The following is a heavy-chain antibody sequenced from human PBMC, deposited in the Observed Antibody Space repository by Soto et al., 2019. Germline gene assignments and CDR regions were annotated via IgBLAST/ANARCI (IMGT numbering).Heavy chain of an antibody. V-gene: IGHV3-23*01. CDR1: GITLNSYA. D-gene: IGHD1-26*01. CDR2: ISSSGGST. J-gene: IGHJ4*02. Sequence: VGSLILSGSASGITLNSYAMSWVRAAPGKGPEWVSGISSSGGSTSYADSVKGRFTISRDNSKNTLYLQMNSLRADDTAVYHCAKGKNSGTYGFYFDYWGQGALVTVS. CDR3: AKGKNSGTYGFYFDY.